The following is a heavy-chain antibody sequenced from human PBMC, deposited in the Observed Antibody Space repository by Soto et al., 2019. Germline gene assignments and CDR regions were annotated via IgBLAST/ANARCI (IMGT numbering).Heavy chain of an antibody. CDR2: IYYSGST. V-gene: IGHV4-30-4*01. D-gene: IGHD3-10*01. J-gene: IGHJ4*02. Sequence: PSETLSLTCTVSGGSISSGDYYWSWIRQPPGKGLEWIGYIYYSGSTYYNPSLKSRVTISVDTSKNQFSLKLSSVTAADTAVYYCALGGISLVRGVIIDHPDYWGQGTLVTVSS. CDR3: ALGGISLVRGVIIDHPDY. CDR1: GGSISSGDYY.